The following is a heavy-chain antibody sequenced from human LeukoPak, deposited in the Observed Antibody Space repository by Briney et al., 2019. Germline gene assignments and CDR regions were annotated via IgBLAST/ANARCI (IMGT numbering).Heavy chain of an antibody. J-gene: IGHJ4*02. V-gene: IGHV4-4*02. CDR1: GGSISSSNW. CDR2: IYHSGST. Sequence: SETLSLTCAVSGGSISSSNWWSWVRQPPGKGLEWIGEIYHSGSTNYNPSLKSRVTISVDKSKNQFSPKLSSVTAADTAVYYCAGGYCSSTSCYSDYWGQGTLVTVSS. CDR3: AGGYCSSTSCYSDY. D-gene: IGHD2-2*01.